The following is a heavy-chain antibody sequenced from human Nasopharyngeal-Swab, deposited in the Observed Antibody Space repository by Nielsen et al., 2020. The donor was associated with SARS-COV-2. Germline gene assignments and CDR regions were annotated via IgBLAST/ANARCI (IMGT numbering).Heavy chain of an antibody. CDR2: MNPNSGNT. J-gene: IGHJ5*02. CDR1: GYTFTSYD. Sequence: ASVQVSSKASGYTFTSYDINWVRQATGQGLEWMGWMNPNSGNTGYAQKFQGRVTITRNTSISTAYMELSSLRSEDTAVYYCARKGRYCSSTGCGNWFDPWGQGTLVTVSS. CDR3: ARKGRYCSSTGCGNWFDP. D-gene: IGHD2-2*01. V-gene: IGHV1-8*03.